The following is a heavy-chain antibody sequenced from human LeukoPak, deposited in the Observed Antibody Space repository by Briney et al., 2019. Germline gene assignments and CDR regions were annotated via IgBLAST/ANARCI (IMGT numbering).Heavy chain of an antibody. CDR1: GFTVSDNY. CDR3: ARDREPGTSASRFDY. V-gene: IGHV3-53*01. J-gene: IGHJ4*02. D-gene: IGHD2-8*02. Sequence: GGSLRLSCAASGFTVSDNYMSWVRQAPGKGLEWVSAVYSGDNTYYADSVKGRFTISRDNSKNTLYLQMNSLRAEDTAVYYCARDREPGTSASRFDYWGQGTLVTVSS. CDR2: VYSGDNT.